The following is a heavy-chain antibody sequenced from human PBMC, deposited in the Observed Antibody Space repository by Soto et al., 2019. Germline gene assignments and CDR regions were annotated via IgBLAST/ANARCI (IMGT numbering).Heavy chain of an antibody. V-gene: IGHV3-15*05. D-gene: IGHD3-10*02. Sequence: EVQLEESGGGLVKPGGSLRLSCAASGFTFTDAWMTWVRQAPGQGLEWVGRFKSKRDGGTIDYAAPVKGRFSISRDDSKDTVHLQMNTLKTEDTAVYYCTTAHYYDVRGYYTEYFHHWGQGALVIVSS. CDR1: GFTFTDAW. CDR2: FKSKRDGGTI. J-gene: IGHJ1*01. CDR3: TTAHYYDVRGYYTEYFHH.